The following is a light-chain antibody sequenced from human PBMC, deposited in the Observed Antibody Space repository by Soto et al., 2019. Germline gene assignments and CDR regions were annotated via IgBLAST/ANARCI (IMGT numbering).Light chain of an antibody. V-gene: IGLV1-44*01. Sequence: QSVLTQPPSASGTPGQRVTISCSGSGSNIGSNTVDWYQQLPGTAPKLLIYSNNQRPSGVPDRFSGSKSGTSVSLAISGLQPEDEADYYCAAWDDSLNGRLFGTGTKVTVL. CDR2: SNN. J-gene: IGLJ1*01. CDR1: GSNIGSNT. CDR3: AAWDDSLNGRL.